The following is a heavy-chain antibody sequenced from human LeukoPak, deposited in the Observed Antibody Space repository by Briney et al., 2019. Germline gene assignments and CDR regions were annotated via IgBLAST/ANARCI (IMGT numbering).Heavy chain of an antibody. CDR1: GFTFRNFA. V-gene: IGHV3-23*01. D-gene: IGHD6-19*01. J-gene: IGHJ4*02. CDR2: ISDGGGRT. Sequence: PGGSLRLSCAASGFTFRNFAIGWVRQAPGKGLEWVSVISDGGGRTYYADFVKGRFTISRDNSKNTLYLQMDSLRADDTAVFYCAKGIYGSSRYPFDYWGQGTLVTVSS. CDR3: AKGIYGSSRYPFDY.